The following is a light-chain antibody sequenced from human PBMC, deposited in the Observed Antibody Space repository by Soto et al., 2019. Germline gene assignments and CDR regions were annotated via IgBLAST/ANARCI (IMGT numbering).Light chain of an antibody. J-gene: IGKJ4*01. V-gene: IGKV1-39*01. Sequence: DIHMTQSPSSLSASVGDRVTITCRASQSISSYLNWYQQKPGKAPKLLIYAASSLQSGVPSRFSGSGSGTDFTLTISSPQPEDFATYYCQQSYSTPLTFGGGTKVEIK. CDR2: AAS. CDR3: QQSYSTPLT. CDR1: QSISSY.